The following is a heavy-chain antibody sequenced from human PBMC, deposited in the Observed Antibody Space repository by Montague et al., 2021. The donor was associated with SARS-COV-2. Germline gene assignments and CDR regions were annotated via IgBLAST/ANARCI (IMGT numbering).Heavy chain of an antibody. J-gene: IGHJ6*02. CDR1: GDSVSSNSAT. Sequence: CAISGDSVSSNSATWNWVRQSPSRGLEWLGRTYYRSKWYNDYAVSVRGRVTINPDTSKNQFSLQLNSVTPEDTAIYYCTSGREGNYNVMDVWGQGTTVT. D-gene: IGHD1-1*01. V-gene: IGHV6-1*01. CDR2: TYYRSKWYN. CDR3: TSGREGNYNVMDV.